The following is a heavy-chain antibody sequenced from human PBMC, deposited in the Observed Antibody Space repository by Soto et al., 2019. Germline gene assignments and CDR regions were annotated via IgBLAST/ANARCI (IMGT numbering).Heavy chain of an antibody. J-gene: IGHJ5*01. CDR3: ARLKGNSWLDS. D-gene: IGHD4-4*01. CDR2: TYYRSNWYT. CDR1: GDSVSTSRAT. Sequence: PSPTHPLTCAISGDSVSTSRATWDWIRQTPSRGLEWLGRTYYRSNWYTDYAVSVKGRITISPDTSNNQLSLQLNSVTPDDTAVYYGARLKGNSWLDSWGQGTLVTVSS. V-gene: IGHV6-1*01.